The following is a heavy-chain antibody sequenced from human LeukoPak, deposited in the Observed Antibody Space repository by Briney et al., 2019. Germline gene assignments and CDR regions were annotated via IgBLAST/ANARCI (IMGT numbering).Heavy chain of an antibody. Sequence: ASVKVSCKASGYTFTSYDINWVRQATGQGLEWMGWMNPNSGNTGYAQKFQGRVTITRNTSISTAYMELSSLRSEDTAVYYCARATVTNVRRRAYYYYYMDVWGKGTTVTVSS. CDR1: GYTFTSYD. CDR3: ARATVTNVRRRAYYYYYMDV. D-gene: IGHD4-11*01. V-gene: IGHV1-8*03. J-gene: IGHJ6*03. CDR2: MNPNSGNT.